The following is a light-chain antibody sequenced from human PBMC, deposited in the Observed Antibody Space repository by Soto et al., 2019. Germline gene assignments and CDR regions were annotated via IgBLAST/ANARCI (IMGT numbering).Light chain of an antibody. CDR1: QSVTTF. J-gene: IGKJ4*01. CDR3: QQRSNWPPVIT. V-gene: IGKV3-11*01. Sequence: EIVLTQSPATLSLSPGERATLSCRASQSVTTFLAWYQQKPDQAPRLLIYDASTRATGIPARFSGSGSVTDFTLTISSLEPDDVAGYYCQQRSNWPPVITFGGGTKVEIK. CDR2: DAS.